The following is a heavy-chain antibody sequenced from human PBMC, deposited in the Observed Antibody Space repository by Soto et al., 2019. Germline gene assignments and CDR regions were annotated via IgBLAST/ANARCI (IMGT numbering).Heavy chain of an antibody. V-gene: IGHV1-69*12. Sequence: QVQLVQSGAEVKKPGSSVTVSCKASGGTFGNSAISWVRQAPGQGLEWMGGIIPIFPTPDYAQKFQSRVTITADDATRTAYMELSSLRSEDPAVYCCARDIDRPHLGGNSYYGMDVWGQGTTVTVSS. D-gene: IGHD1-26*01. CDR3: ARDIDRPHLGGNSYYGMDV. CDR2: IIPIFPTP. J-gene: IGHJ6*02. CDR1: GGTFGNSA.